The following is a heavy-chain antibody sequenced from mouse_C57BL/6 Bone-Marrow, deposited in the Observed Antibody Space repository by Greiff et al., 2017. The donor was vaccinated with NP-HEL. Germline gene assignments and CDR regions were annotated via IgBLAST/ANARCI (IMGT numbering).Heavy chain of an antibody. CDR2: ISNLAYSI. CDR1: GFTFSDYG. Sequence: EVKLVESGGGLVQPGGSLKLSCAASGFTFSDYGMAWVRQAPRKGPEWVAFISNLAYSIYYADTVTGRFTISRENAKNTLYLEMSSLRSEDTAMYYCARHGGYSNYEYFDVWGTGTTVTVSS. V-gene: IGHV5-15*04. J-gene: IGHJ1*03. D-gene: IGHD2-5*01. CDR3: ARHGGYSNYEYFDV.